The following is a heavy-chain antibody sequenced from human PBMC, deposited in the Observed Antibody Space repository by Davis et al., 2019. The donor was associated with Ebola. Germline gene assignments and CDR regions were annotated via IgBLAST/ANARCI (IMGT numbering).Heavy chain of an antibody. CDR3: ARGCSSTSGYLYYYYYGMDV. CDR2: IYHSGST. V-gene: IGHV4-4*02. D-gene: IGHD2-2*01. J-gene: IGHJ6*02. Sequence: PSETLSLTCAVSGGSISSSNWWSCVRQPPGKGLEWIGEIYHSGSTNYNPSLKSRVTISVDKSKNQFSLKLSSVTAADTAVYYCARGCSSTSGYLYYYYYGMDVWGQGTTVTVSS. CDR1: GGSISSSNW.